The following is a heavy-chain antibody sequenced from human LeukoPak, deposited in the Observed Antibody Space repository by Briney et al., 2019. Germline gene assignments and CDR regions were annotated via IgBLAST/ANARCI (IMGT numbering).Heavy chain of an antibody. CDR3: ARVEYDSSGYYYYGMDV. D-gene: IGHD3-22*01. CDR1: GDSVSSNSAA. J-gene: IGHJ6*02. CDR2: TYYRSKWYN. V-gene: IGHV6-1*01. Sequence: SQTLSLTCAISGDSVSSNSAAWNWIRQSPSRGLEWLGRTYYRSKWYNDYAVSVKSRITINPDTSKNQFSLQLNSVTPEDTAVYYCARVEYDSSGYYYYGMDVWGQGTRVTVSS.